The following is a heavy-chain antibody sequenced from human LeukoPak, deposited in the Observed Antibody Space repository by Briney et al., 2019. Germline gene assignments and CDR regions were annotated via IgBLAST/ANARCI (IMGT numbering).Heavy chain of an antibody. V-gene: IGHV1-18*01. CDR2: ISGYDGKT. CDR1: GFTVNSIG. Sequence: GASVKVSCKTSGFTVNSIGISWVRQAPGQGLEWVGWISGYDGKTKYAQRVQGRVTLTIDTSTRTAYMDLRSLRSDDTAVYYCARDQGAYASGWIDYWGQGTLVTVSS. J-gene: IGHJ4*02. CDR3: ARDQGAYASGWIDY. D-gene: IGHD6-19*01.